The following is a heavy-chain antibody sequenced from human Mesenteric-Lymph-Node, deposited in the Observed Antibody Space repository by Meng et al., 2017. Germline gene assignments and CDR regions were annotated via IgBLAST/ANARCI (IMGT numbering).Heavy chain of an antibody. CDR3: AREEPYRGIFGKGTFDY. CDR2: IWYDGSNK. Sequence: GESLKISCAVSGFSVSSAWMSWVRQAPGKGLEWVAVIWYDGSNKYYADSVKGRFTISRDNSKNTLYLQMNSLRAEDTAVYYCAREEPYRGIFGKGTFDYWARERWSPSPQ. J-gene: IGHJ4*02. CDR1: GFSVSSAW. D-gene: IGHD3-10*02. V-gene: IGHV3-33*08.